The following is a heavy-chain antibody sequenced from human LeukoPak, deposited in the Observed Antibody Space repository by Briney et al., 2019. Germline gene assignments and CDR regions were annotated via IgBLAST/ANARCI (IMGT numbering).Heavy chain of an antibody. CDR2: ISGSGGST. D-gene: IGHD1-26*01. CDR3: AKDGYSGSYPNLFDY. Sequence: GGSLRLSCAASGFTVSSNYMSWVRQAPGKGLEWVSAISGSGGSTYYADSVKGRFTISRDNSKNTLYLQMNSLRAEDTAVYYCAKDGYSGSYPNLFDYWGQGTLVTVSS. CDR1: GFTVSSNY. J-gene: IGHJ4*02. V-gene: IGHV3-23*01.